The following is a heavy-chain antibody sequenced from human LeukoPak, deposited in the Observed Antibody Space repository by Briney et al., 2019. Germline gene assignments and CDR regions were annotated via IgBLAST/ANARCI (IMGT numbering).Heavy chain of an antibody. CDR3: ARDGYYCSSTSCYVLYHEYYYTDV. J-gene: IGHJ6*03. V-gene: IGHV1-2*02. CDR2: INPNSGGT. CDR1: GYTFTGYY. Sequence: ASVKVSFKASGYTFTGYYMHWVRQAPGQGLEWMGWINPNSGGTNYAQKFQGRVSMTRDTSISTAYMELSRLRSDDTAVYYCARDGYYCSSTSCYVLYHEYYYTDVWGKGTTVTVSS. D-gene: IGHD2-2*01.